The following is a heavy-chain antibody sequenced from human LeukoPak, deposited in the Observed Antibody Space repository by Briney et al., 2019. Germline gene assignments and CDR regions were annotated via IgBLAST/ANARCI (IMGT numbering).Heavy chain of an antibody. CDR1: GASISSGDYY. CDR3: ARGRGVPYYYDSSGYYPADY. V-gene: IGHV4-30-4*01. J-gene: IGHJ4*02. D-gene: IGHD3-22*01. Sequence: SSEILSLTCTVSGASISSGDYYWSWIRQPPGKGLECIGHIYYSGSTYYNPSLKSRVTISVDTSKNQFSLKLSSVTAADTAVYYCARGRGVPYYYDSSGYYPADYWGQGTLVTVSS. CDR2: IYYSGST.